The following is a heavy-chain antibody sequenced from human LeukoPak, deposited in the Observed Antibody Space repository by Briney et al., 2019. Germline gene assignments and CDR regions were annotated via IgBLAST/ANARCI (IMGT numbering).Heavy chain of an antibody. CDR2: ISSSSSYI. V-gene: IGHV3-21*01. Sequence: GGSLRLSCAASGFTFSSYSMNWVRQAPGKGLEWVSSISSSSSYIYYADSVKGRFTISRDNAKNSLYLQMNSLRAEDTAVYYCARMGAVVDLTFDYWGQGTLVTVSS. CDR3: ARMGAVVDLTFDY. D-gene: IGHD6-19*01. J-gene: IGHJ4*02. CDR1: GFTFSSYS.